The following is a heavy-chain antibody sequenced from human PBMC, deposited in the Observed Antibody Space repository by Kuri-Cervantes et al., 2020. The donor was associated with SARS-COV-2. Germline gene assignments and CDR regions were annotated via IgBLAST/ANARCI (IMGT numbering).Heavy chain of an antibody. CDR3: ARSSGGPYYYYMDV. Sequence: GESLKISCAASGFTFSSYAMHWVRQAPGKGLEWVAVISYDGSNKYYADSVKGRFTISRDNSKNTLYLQMNSLRAEDTAVYYCARSSGGPYYYYMDVWGKGTTVTVSS. V-gene: IGHV3-30*04. D-gene: IGHD3-10*01. CDR2: ISYDGSNK. CDR1: GFTFSSYA. J-gene: IGHJ6*03.